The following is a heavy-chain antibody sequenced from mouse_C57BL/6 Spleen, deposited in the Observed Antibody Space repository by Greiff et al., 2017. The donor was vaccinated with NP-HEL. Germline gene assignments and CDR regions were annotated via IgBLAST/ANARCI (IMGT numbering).Heavy chain of an antibody. J-gene: IGHJ4*01. D-gene: IGHD2-3*01. CDR1: GYTFTSYT. V-gene: IGHV1-4*01. CDR3: ARIGYDDGYAMDD. CDR2: INPSSGYT. Sequence: QVQLQQSGAELARPGASVKMSCKASGYTFTSYTMHWVKQRPGQGLEWIGYINPSSGYTKYNQKFKDKATLTADKSSSTAYMQLSSLTSEDSAVYYCARIGYDDGYAMDDWGQGTSVTVSS.